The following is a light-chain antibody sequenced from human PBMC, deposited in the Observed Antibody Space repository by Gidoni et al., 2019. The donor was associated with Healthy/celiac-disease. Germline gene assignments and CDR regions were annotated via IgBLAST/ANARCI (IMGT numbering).Light chain of an antibody. Sequence: QSVLTQPPSASGTPGPRVTISCSRSSSNIGSNYVYWYQQLPGTAPKLLIYSNNQRPSGVPDRFSGSKSGTSASLAISGLRSEDEADYYCAAWDDSLSGRVFGGGTKLTVL. CDR1: SSNIGSNY. CDR2: SNN. CDR3: AAWDDSLSGRV. V-gene: IGLV1-47*02. J-gene: IGLJ3*02.